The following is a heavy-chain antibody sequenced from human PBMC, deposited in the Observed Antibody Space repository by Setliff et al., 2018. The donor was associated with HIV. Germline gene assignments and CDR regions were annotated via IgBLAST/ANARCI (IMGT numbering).Heavy chain of an antibody. Sequence: SETLSLTCTVSGDSISSSYYWTWIRQPPGKGLEWIGYIYTSGSTNYNPSLKNRVTISVDTSKNQFSLRLSSVTAADTAVYYCARDPRSSGFDYWGQGTQVTVSS. V-gene: IGHV4-4*08. D-gene: IGHD3-22*01. CDR1: GDSISSSYY. J-gene: IGHJ4*02. CDR3: ARDPRSSGFDY. CDR2: IYTSGST.